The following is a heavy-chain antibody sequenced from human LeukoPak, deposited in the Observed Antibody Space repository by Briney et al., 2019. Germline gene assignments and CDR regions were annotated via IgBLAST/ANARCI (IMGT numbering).Heavy chain of an antibody. D-gene: IGHD6-13*01. CDR2: ISAYNGNT. J-gene: IGHJ6*02. CDR3: ARNTGIAAAGATDV. Sequence: RASVTVSFKGSGYTFTSYGISWVRQAPGQGLEWMGWISAYNGNTNYAQKLQGRVTMTTDTSTSTAYMELRSLRSDDTAVYYCARNTGIAAAGATDVWGQGTTVTVSS. V-gene: IGHV1-18*01. CDR1: GYTFTSYG.